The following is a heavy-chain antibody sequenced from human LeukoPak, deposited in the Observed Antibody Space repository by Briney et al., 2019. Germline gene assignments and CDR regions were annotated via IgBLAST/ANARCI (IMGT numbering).Heavy chain of an antibody. D-gene: IGHD1/OR15-1a*01. CDR3: ARHVEHAAYFRY. J-gene: IGHJ4*02. V-gene: IGHV4-59*08. CDR2: ISDSGTT. Sequence: SETLSLTCAVAGVPVNDFHWSWIRQSPGRGLEWLGWISDSGTTNYNPSFRSRLAISADTSKSQLSLELPSVTAADTAVYYCARHVEHAAYFRYWGQGSLVTVSS. CDR1: GVPVNDFH.